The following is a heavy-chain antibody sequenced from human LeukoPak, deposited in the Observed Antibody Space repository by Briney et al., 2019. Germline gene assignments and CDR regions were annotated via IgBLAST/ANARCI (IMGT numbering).Heavy chain of an antibody. CDR3: ARGSWFGEYLYYYYYMDV. CDR2: INPNSGNT. J-gene: IGHJ6*03. D-gene: IGHD3-10*01. V-gene: IGHV1-8*01. Sequence: ASVKVSCKASGYTFTSYDINWVRQATEKGLEGMDWINPNSGNTGYAQKFQGRVTMTRNTSISTAYMELSSLRSEDTAVYYCARGSWFGEYLYYYYYMDVWGKGTTVTVSS. CDR1: GYTFTSYD.